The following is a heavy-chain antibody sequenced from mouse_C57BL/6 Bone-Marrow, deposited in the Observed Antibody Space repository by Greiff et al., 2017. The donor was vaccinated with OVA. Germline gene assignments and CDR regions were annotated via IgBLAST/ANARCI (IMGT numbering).Heavy chain of an antibody. V-gene: IGHV7-3*01. CDR3: ARYGAAQATFFDY. J-gene: IGHJ2*01. CDR2: IRNKANGYTT. D-gene: IGHD3-2*02. Sequence: EVKLMESGGGLVQPGGSLSLSCAASGFTFTDYYMSWVRQPPGKALEWLGFIRNKANGYTTEYSASVKGRFTISRDNSQSILYLQMNALRAEDSATYSCARYGAAQATFFDYWGQGTTLTVSS. CDR1: GFTFTDYY.